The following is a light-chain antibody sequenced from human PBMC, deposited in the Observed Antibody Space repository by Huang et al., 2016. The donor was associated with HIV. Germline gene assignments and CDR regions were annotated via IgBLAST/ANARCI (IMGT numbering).Light chain of an antibody. CDR3: QQSHSTPYT. CDR2: AES. J-gene: IGKJ2*01. CDR1: QSISTY. Sequence: DIQMTQSPSSLSAFVGDRVIITCRASQSISTYLNWYQQKPGKSPKVLIYAESSLQRGVPSRFSGSGSGTYFTLTISSLQPEDFATYYCQQSHSTPYTFGQGTKLQ. V-gene: IGKV1-39*01.